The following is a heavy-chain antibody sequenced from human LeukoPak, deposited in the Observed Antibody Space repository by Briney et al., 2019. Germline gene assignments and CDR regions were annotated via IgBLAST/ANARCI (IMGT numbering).Heavy chain of an antibody. V-gene: IGHV3-7*03. Sequence: GGSLRLSCAASGFTFSRYWMSWVRQAPGKGLEWVAHIKQEGSDKYYVDSVEGRFTVSRDNAKNSLYLQMNSLRPEDTALYYCAKDVDDSRGYYYVFDNWGQGTLVTVSS. CDR1: GFTFSRYW. CDR2: IKQEGSDK. D-gene: IGHD3-22*01. J-gene: IGHJ4*02. CDR3: AKDVDDSRGYYYVFDN.